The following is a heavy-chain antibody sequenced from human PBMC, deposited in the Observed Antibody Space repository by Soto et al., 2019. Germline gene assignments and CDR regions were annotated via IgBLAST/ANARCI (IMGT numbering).Heavy chain of an antibody. CDR2: IYYTGGT. CDR3: AREGPPIRAHNPPEYFQH. Sequence: SETLALTCTVSGDSISTRGNYWAWIRQPPGKGLEWIGSIYYTGGTYYNPSLKSRVTLFLDTSKNQFSLNLNSVTAADTAVYYCAREGPPIRAHNPPEYFQHWGQGTPVTVSS. V-gene: IGHV4-39*02. J-gene: IGHJ1*01. CDR1: GDSISTRGNY.